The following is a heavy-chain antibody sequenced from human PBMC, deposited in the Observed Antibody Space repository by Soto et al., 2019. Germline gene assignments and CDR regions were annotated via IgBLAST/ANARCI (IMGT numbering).Heavy chain of an antibody. D-gene: IGHD3-16*01. Sequence: SETLSLTCTVSGGSIRSGSHYWSWIRQHPGKGLEWIGYIYYSGSTYYNPSLKSRITISISTSKNQFSLKLTSVAAADTAVYYCAREGGDGIDYWGQGTLVTVSS. V-gene: IGHV4-31*03. CDR2: IYYSGST. CDR1: GGSIRSGSHY. CDR3: AREGGDGIDY. J-gene: IGHJ4*02.